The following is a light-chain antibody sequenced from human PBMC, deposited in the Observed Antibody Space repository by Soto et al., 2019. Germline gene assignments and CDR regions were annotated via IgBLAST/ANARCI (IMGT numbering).Light chain of an antibody. J-gene: IGKJ1*01. Sequence: EIVMTQSPDTLSVSPGEGATISCRVSQSIRSNLAWYQQRPGQAPRLLMYGASTMADGIPARFTGSGSGTKFTLTISSLQSEDFAVYYCQQYHIWPPWTSGQGTKVELK. CDR3: QQYHIWPPWT. CDR1: QSIRSN. V-gene: IGKV3-15*01. CDR2: GAS.